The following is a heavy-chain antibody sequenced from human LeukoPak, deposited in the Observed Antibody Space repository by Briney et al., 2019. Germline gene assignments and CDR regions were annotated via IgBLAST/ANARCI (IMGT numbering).Heavy chain of an antibody. Sequence: SVKVSCKASGGTFSSYAISWVRQAPGQGLEWMGGIIPIFGTANYAQKFQGRVTITADESTSTAYMELSSLRAEDTAVYYCAKDFTMVRGVNDAFDIWGQGTMVTVSS. J-gene: IGHJ3*02. CDR2: IIPIFGTA. D-gene: IGHD3-10*01. V-gene: IGHV1-69*13. CDR1: GGTFSSYA. CDR3: AKDFTMVRGVNDAFDI.